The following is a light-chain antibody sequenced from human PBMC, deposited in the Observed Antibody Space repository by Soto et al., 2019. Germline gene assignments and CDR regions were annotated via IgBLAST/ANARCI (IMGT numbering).Light chain of an antibody. J-gene: IGLJ1*01. CDR3: SSYRSIGSLV. Sequence: ALTQPASVSGSPGQSITISCTGTSSDVGGYKYVSWYQQHPGKAPKVMIYEVSNRPSGVSTRFSGSKSGNTASLTISGLQADDEGDYYCSSYRSIGSLVFGTGTKVTVL. CDR1: SSDVGGYKY. V-gene: IGLV2-14*01. CDR2: EVS.